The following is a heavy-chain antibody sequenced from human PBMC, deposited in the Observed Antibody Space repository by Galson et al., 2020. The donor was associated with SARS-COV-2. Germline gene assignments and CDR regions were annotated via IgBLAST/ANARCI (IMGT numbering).Heavy chain of an antibody. V-gene: IGHV3-23*01. Sequence: GESLKISCAASGFTFRNYDMSWVRQAPGKGLEWVPGISISGGSTYYADSVNGRFTISRDESKNTLYLQMNSLRPEDMAVYLCAKDRAGITDFGFGFDHWGQGTLVTVSS. CDR2: ISISGGST. CDR3: AKDRAGITDFGFGFDH. D-gene: IGHD1-20*01. CDR1: GFTFRNYD. J-gene: IGHJ4*02.